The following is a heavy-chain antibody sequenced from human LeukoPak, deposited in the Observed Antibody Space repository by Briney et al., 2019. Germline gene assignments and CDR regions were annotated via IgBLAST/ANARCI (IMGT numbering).Heavy chain of an antibody. V-gene: IGHV1-69*13. Sequence: ASVKVSCKASGGTFSSYAISWVRQAPGQGLEWMGGIIPIFGTANYAQKFQGRVTITADESTSTAYMELSSLRSEDTAEYYCAREKFVSGWVYYFDYWGQGTLVTVSS. CDR3: AREKFVSGWVYYFDY. D-gene: IGHD6-19*01. CDR1: GGTFSSYA. CDR2: IIPIFGTA. J-gene: IGHJ4*02.